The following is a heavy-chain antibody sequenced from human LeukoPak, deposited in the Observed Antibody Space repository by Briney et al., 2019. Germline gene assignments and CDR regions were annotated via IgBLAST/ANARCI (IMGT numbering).Heavy chain of an antibody. CDR2: SSVYNVNT. D-gene: IGHD2-2*02. V-gene: IGHV1-18*01. CDR3: ARGFDYTEVADY. J-gene: IGHJ4*02. Sequence: RSSVKVSCKACGFAFTSQGISWVRRAPGQGLERIGWSSVYNVNTKYAQKFHCRVTMTTDPSTSTAYMELRRLTSDATAVYYCARGFDYTEVADYWGQGKLVTVSS. CDR1: GFAFTSQG.